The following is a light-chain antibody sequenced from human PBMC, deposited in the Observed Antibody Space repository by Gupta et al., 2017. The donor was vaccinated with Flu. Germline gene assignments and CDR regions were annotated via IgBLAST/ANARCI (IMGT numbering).Light chain of an antibody. CDR2: GAS. CDR1: QSVSSCY. CDR3: QQYGSTPLIT. J-gene: IGKJ5*01. V-gene: IGKV3-20*01. Sequence: RATLTCRASQSVSSCYLAWYQQKPGQAPRLLIYGASCRATGIPDRFSGGGSGTDFTLTISRLEPEDFAVYYCQQYGSTPLITFGQGTRLEIK.